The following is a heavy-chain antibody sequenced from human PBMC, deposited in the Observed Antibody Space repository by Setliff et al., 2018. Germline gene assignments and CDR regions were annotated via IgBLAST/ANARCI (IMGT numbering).Heavy chain of an antibody. J-gene: IGHJ5*02. CDR3: ASSRGQLRYSYGPNWFDP. CDR1: GYSISIGYY. Sequence: SETLSLTCAVSGYSISIGYYWGWIRQPPGKGLEWIGSIYHSGSTYYNPSLKSRATISVDTSKNQFSLKLSSVTAADTAVYYCASSRGQLRYSYGPNWFDPWGQGTLVTVSS. CDR2: IYHSGST. V-gene: IGHV4-38-2*01. D-gene: IGHD5-18*01.